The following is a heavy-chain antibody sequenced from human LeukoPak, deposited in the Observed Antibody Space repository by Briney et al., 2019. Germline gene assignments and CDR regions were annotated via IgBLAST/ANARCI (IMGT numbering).Heavy chain of an antibody. CDR1: GYTFTGYY. V-gene: IGHV1-2*06. Sequence: ASVKVSRKASGYTFTGYYMHWVRQAPGQGLEWMGRINPNSGGTNYAQKFQGRVTMTRDTSISTAYMELSRLRSDDTAVYYCARLVVPAVPFDYWGQGTLVTVSS. J-gene: IGHJ4*02. D-gene: IGHD2-2*01. CDR2: INPNSGGT. CDR3: ARLVVPAVPFDY.